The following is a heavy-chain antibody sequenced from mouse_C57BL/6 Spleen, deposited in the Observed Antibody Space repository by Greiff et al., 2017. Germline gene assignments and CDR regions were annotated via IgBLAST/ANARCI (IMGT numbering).Heavy chain of an antibody. Sequence: VQLQQSGAELVMPGASVKLSCKASGYTFTSYWMHWVKQSPGQGLEWIGEIDPSDNYTNYNQKFKGKSTLTVDKSSSTAYMQLSSLTSEDSAVYYCARGGIAMDYWGQGTSVTVSS. CDR3: ARGGIAMDY. V-gene: IGHV1-69*01. CDR2: IDPSDNYT. J-gene: IGHJ4*01. CDR1: GYTFTSYW.